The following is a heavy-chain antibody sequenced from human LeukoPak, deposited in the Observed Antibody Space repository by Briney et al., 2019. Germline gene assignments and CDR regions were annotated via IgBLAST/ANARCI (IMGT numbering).Heavy chain of an antibody. D-gene: IGHD3-10*01. V-gene: IGHV3-53*01. CDR3: AKYYGSGSYDY. CDR2: SYSDTNT. J-gene: IGHJ4*02. Sequence: PGGSLRLSCTASGFTVSNNYMSWVRPAPGKGLEWVSISYSDTNTNYADSVKGRFTISRDTSQNTLSLQMNSLRAEDTAVYYCAKYYGSGSYDYWGQGTLVTVSS. CDR1: GFTVSNNY.